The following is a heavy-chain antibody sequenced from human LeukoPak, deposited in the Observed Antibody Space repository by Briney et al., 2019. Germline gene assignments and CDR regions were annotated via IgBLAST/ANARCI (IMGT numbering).Heavy chain of an antibody. CDR2: INHSGST. CDR1: GGSFSGYY. V-gene: IGHV4-34*01. D-gene: IGHD3-22*01. CDR3: ARGRRGYYDSSGYYRYYFDY. J-gene: IGHJ4*02. Sequence: SETLSLTCAVYGGSFSGYYWSWLRQPPGKGLEWIGEINHSGSTNYNPSLKSRVTISVDTSKNQFSLKLSSVTAADTAVYYCARGRRGYYDSSGYYRYYFDYWGQGTLVTVSS.